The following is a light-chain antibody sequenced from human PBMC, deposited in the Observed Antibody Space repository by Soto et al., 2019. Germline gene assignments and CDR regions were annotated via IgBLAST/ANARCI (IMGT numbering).Light chain of an antibody. CDR1: QDIRTE. CDR3: PQDYSYPRT. Sequence: AIQMTQSPSSLSASVGDRVTITCRASQDIRTELGWYQQKPGNAPKLLIYATSILQSGVPSRFSGIGSGTDFTLTISSLQPEDFATYYCPQDYSYPRTFGQGTKVEIK. J-gene: IGKJ1*01. V-gene: IGKV1-6*01. CDR2: ATS.